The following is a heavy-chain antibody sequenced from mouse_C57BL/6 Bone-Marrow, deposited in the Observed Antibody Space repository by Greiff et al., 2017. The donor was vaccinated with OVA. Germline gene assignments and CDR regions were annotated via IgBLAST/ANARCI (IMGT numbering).Heavy chain of an antibody. CDR3: ARAIYFDY. V-gene: IGHV1-63*01. CDR1: GYTFTNYW. J-gene: IGHJ2*01. Sequence: QVQLQQSGAELVRPGTSVKMSCKAYGYTFTNYWIGWAKQRPGHGLEWIGDIYPGGGYTNYNEKFKGMATLTADKSSSTAYMQFSSLTSEDSAIYYCARAIYFDYWGQGTTLTVSS. CDR2: IYPGGGYT.